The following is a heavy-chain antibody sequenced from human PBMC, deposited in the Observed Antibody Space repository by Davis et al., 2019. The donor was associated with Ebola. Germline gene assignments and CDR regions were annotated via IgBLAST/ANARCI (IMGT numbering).Heavy chain of an antibody. CDR2: IIPLFGTA. J-gene: IGHJ4*02. D-gene: IGHD6-19*01. Sequence: SVKVSCKASGYTFTGYYMHWVRQAPGQGLEWMGGIIPLFGTANYAQKFQGRVTITADESTSTAYMELSSLRSEDTAVYYCARVRWKQWLEIDYWGQGTLVTVSS. CDR3: ARVRWKQWLEIDY. CDR1: GYTFTGYY. V-gene: IGHV1-69*13.